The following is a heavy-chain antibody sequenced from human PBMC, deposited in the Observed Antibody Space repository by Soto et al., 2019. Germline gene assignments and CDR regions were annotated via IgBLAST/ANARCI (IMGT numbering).Heavy chain of an antibody. Sequence: SETLSLTCTVSGGSISSGDYYWSWIRQPPGKGLEWIGYIYYSGSTYYNPSLKSRVTISVDTSKNQFSLKLSSVTAADTAVYYCARDPRGYDTAMVGHWYFDLWGRGTLVTVSS. D-gene: IGHD5-18*01. V-gene: IGHV4-30-4*01. CDR1: GGSISSGDYY. CDR2: IYYSGST. J-gene: IGHJ2*01. CDR3: ARDPRGYDTAMVGHWYFDL.